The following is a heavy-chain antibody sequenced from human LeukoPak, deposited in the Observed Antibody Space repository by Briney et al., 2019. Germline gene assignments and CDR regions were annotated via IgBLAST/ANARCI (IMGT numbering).Heavy chain of an antibody. CDR3: ASYVRVPAAMLLGAFDI. CDR1: GYSFTSYW. D-gene: IGHD2-2*01. CDR2: IYPGDSDT. J-gene: IGHJ3*02. Sequence: GESLKFSCKGSGYSFTSYWIGWVRQMPGKGLEWMGIIYPGDSDTRYSPSFQGQVTISADKSISTAYLQWSSLKASDTAMYYCASYVRVPAAMLLGAFDIWGQGTMVTVSS. V-gene: IGHV5-51*01.